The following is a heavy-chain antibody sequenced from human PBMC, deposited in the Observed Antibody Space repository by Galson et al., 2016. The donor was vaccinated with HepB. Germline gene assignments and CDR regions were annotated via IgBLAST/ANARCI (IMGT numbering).Heavy chain of an antibody. J-gene: IGHJ4*02. CDR2: VYYSGST. V-gene: IGHV4-39*02. Sequence: SETLSLTCTVSGGSINGLTLHWGWVRQPPGKGLEWIGSVYYSGSTYYNPSLRSRLTVSVDTSKNNFSLKLRSVTAADTAVYFCARLHYYTSGYPFDHWGQGALVIVSS. CDR1: GGSINGLTLH. CDR3: ARLHYYTSGYPFDH. D-gene: IGHD3-22*01.